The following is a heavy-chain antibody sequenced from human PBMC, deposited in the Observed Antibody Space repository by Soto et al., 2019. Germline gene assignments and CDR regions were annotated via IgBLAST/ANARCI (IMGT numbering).Heavy chain of an antibody. J-gene: IGHJ4*02. V-gene: IGHV1-3*01. CDR2: INAGNGNT. D-gene: IGHD3-22*01. Sequence: QVQLVQSGAEVKKPGASVKVSCKASGYTFTSYAMHWVRQAPGQRLEWMGWINAGNGNTKYSQKFQGRVTITRDTSASTAYMELSSLRSEDTAVYYCARDHHRGYYPYYFDYWGQGTLVTVSS. CDR1: GYTFTSYA. CDR3: ARDHHRGYYPYYFDY.